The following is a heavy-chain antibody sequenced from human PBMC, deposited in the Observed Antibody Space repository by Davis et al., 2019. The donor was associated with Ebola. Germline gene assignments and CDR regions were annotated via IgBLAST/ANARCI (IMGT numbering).Heavy chain of an antibody. CDR3: ARVPHGMDV. CDR2: IVPVLNVA. CDR1: GGTLSNYT. V-gene: IGHV1-69*02. J-gene: IGHJ6*02. Sequence: AASVQVSCKAPGGTLSNYTIHWVRQAPGQGLEWMGRIVPVLNVANYAQNFQGRVTLTADKSTSTAYLELNNLRSEDTAVYYCARVPHGMDVWGQGTTVTVSS. D-gene: IGHD4/OR15-4a*01.